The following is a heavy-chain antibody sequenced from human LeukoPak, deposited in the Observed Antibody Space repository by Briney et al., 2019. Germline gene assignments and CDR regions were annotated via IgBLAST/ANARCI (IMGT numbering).Heavy chain of an antibody. CDR2: INPNSGGT. V-gene: IGHV1-2*06. CDR3: ARGLSIAARRGWFDP. Sequence: ASVKVSCKASGYTFTGYYMHWVRQAPGQGLEWMGRINPNSGGTNYAQKFQGRVTMTRDTSISTAYMELSRLRSDDTAVYYCARGLSIAARRGWFDPWGQGTRVTVSS. J-gene: IGHJ5*02. CDR1: GYTFTGYY. D-gene: IGHD6-6*01.